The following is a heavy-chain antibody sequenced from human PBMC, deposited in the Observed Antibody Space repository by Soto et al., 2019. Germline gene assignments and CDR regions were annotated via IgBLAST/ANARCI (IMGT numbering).Heavy chain of an antibody. Sequence: QVQLVQSGAEVKKPGSSVKVSCKASGATFSNYAITWVRQAPGQGLEWVARIIPIFGTTNVAQKFQGIVTITADESTTTAYMELSGLRSDDTAVYFCAKDAGADGYFGNWLDPWGQGTLVTVSS. CDR2: IIPIFGTT. D-gene: IGHD5-12*01. J-gene: IGHJ5*02. CDR3: AKDAGADGYFGNWLDP. V-gene: IGHV1-69*15. CDR1: GATFSNYA.